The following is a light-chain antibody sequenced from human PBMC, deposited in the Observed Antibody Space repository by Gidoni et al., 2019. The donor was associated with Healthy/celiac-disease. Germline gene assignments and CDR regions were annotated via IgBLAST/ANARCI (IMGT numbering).Light chain of an antibody. J-gene: IGKJ4*01. CDR2: WAS. V-gene: IGKV4-1*01. Sequence: DIVMTQSPDSLAVSLGERATINCKSSQSVLYSSNNKNYLAWYKQKPGQPPKLLIYWASTRESGVPDRFSGSGSGTDFTLTISSLQAEDVAVYYCQQYYSTPPTVXGXTKVEIK. CDR1: QSVLYSSNNKNY. CDR3: QQYYSTPPT.